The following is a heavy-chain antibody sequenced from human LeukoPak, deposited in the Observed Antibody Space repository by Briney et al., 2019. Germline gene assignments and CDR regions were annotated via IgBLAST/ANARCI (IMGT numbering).Heavy chain of an antibody. CDR1: GFTFSNYG. CDR3: AKDHYYYDSSGTPDC. CDR2: ISYDGSKK. D-gene: IGHD3-22*01. J-gene: IGHJ4*02. V-gene: IGHV3-30*18. Sequence: PGGSLRLSCAVSGFTFSNYGMHWVRQAPGKGLEGVTIISYDGSKKYYADSVKGRFTISRDNSKNTLYLQMNSLRAEDTAVYYCAKDHYYYDSSGTPDCWGQGTLVTVSS.